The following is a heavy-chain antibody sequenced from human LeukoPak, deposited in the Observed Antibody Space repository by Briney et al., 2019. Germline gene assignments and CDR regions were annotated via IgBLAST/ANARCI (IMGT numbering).Heavy chain of an antibody. Sequence: SETLSLTCTVSGGSISSYYWSWIRQPPGKGLEWIGYIYYSGSTNYNPSLKSGGTISVDTSKNHFPLKLISWTAADTAVYYCARDLSDYGARSYYNLGFGYWGQGTLVTVSS. CDR1: GGSISSYY. CDR3: ARDLSDYGARSYYNLGFGY. J-gene: IGHJ4*02. V-gene: IGHV4-59*01. D-gene: IGHD3-10*01. CDR2: IYYSGST.